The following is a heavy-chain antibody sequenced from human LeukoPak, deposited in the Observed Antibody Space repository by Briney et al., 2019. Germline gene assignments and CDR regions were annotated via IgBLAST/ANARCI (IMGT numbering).Heavy chain of an antibody. CDR3: ARLGGDDSSGYYLRGGYYFDY. V-gene: IGHV4-31*03. CDR2: IYYSGST. J-gene: IGHJ4*02. CDR1: GGSISSGGYY. Sequence: PSETLSLTCTVSGGSISSGGYYWSWIRQHPGKGLEWIGYIYYSGSTYYNPSLKSRVTISVDTSKNHFSLKLTSVTAADTAVYYCARLGGDDSSGYYLRGGYYFDYWGQGTLVTVSS. D-gene: IGHD3-22*01.